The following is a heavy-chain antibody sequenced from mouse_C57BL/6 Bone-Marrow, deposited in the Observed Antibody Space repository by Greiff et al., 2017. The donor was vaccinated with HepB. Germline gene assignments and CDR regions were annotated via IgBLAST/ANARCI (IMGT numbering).Heavy chain of an antibody. Sequence: VHVKQSVAELVRPGASVKLSCTASGFNIKNTYMHWVKQRPEQGLEWIGRIDPANGNTKDAPKFQGKATITADTSSNTAYLQLSSLTSEDTAIYYCATYYDYDLYYAMDYWGQGTSVTVSS. D-gene: IGHD2-4*01. CDR2: IDPANGNT. J-gene: IGHJ4*01. CDR3: ATYYDYDLYYAMDY. CDR1: GFNIKNTY. V-gene: IGHV14-3*01.